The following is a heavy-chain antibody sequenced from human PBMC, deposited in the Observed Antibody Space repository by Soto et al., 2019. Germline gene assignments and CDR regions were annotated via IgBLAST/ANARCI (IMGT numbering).Heavy chain of an antibody. Sequence: PSETLSLTCVLTRGSVSSGGYSWNWIRQPPGKALEWIGFIFDSESTFYNPSLKSRVTISVERSKNQFSLRLTSVTAADTAVYYCARERRYCSGGPCSDGLDVWGPGTTVTVSS. D-gene: IGHD2-15*01. CDR1: RGSVSSGGYS. J-gene: IGHJ6*02. CDR3: ARERRYCSGGPCSDGLDV. CDR2: IFDSEST. V-gene: IGHV4-30-2*01.